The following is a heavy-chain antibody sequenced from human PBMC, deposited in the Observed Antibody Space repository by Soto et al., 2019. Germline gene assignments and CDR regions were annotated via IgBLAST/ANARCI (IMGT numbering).Heavy chain of an antibody. Sequence: PGGSLRLSCAASGFTFSSYAMSWVRQAPGKGLEWVSTISGSGGSTYYADSVKSRFTISRDNSKNTLYIQMNSLRAEDTAVYYCAKDQDYYGSGSYWAYGMDVWGQGTTVTVSS. CDR1: GFTFSSYA. J-gene: IGHJ6*02. V-gene: IGHV3-23*01. D-gene: IGHD3-10*01. CDR3: AKDQDYYGSGSYWAYGMDV. CDR2: ISGSGGST.